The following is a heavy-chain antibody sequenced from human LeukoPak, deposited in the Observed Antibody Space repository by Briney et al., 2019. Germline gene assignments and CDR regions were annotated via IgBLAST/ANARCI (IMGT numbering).Heavy chain of an antibody. J-gene: IGHJ6*02. CDR3: AKDFYGDYGMDV. Sequence: SGGSLRLSCAASGFTFSSYSMNWVRQAPGKGLEWVSGISGSGGSTYYADSVKGRFTISRDNSKNTLYLQMNSLRAEDTAVYYCAKDFYGDYGMDVWGQGTTVTVSS. CDR2: ISGSGGST. D-gene: IGHD4-17*01. CDR1: GFTFSSYS. V-gene: IGHV3-23*01.